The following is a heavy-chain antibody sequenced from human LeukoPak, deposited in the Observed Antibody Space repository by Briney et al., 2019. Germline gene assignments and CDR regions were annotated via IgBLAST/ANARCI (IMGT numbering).Heavy chain of an antibody. CDR3: AKDIPSSSWYLGY. CDR1: GFTFSSYE. D-gene: IGHD6-13*01. J-gene: IGHJ4*02. V-gene: IGHV3-30*02. CDR2: IRSDGSNK. Sequence: GGSLRLSCAASGFTFSSYEMNWVRQAPGKGLEWVALIRSDGSNKYYADSVKGRFTVSRDNSKDTLYLQMNSLRPDDTAVYYCAKDIPSSSWYLGYWGQGTLVTVSS.